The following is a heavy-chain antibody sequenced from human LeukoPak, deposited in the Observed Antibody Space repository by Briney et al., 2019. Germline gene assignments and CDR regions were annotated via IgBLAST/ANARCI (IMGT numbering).Heavy chain of an antibody. CDR1: GYTFTSYG. V-gene: IGHV1-18*01. J-gene: IGHJ5*02. CDR3: ARDRYSSRWSEFDP. D-gene: IGHD6-13*01. CDR2: ISAYNGNT. Sequence: ASVKVSCKASGYTFTSYGISWVRQAPGQGLEWMGWISAYNGNTNYAQKLQGRVTMTTDTSSSTAYMELRSLRSDDTAVYYCARDRYSSRWSEFDPWGQGTLVTVSS.